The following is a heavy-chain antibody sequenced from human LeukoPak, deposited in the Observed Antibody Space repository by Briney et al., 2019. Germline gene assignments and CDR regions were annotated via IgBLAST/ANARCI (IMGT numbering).Heavy chain of an antibody. V-gene: IGHV3-21*01. Sequence: SGGSLSLSCAASGFIFSDYGMNWVRQAPGKGLEWVSYISRSSRYIYYADSMKGRLTISRDNAKNSLYLQMDSLRAEDTALYYCAREGAGREGHNFDYWGQGTLVTVSS. J-gene: IGHJ4*02. D-gene: IGHD5-24*01. CDR1: GFIFSDYG. CDR3: AREGAGREGHNFDY. CDR2: ISRSSRYI.